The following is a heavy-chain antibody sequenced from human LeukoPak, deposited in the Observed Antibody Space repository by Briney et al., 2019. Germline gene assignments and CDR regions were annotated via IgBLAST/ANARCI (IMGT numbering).Heavy chain of an antibody. CDR3: ARDSPYIVGTSRDAFDI. Sequence: ASVKVSCKASGYTFTSYGISWVRQAPGQGLEWMGWISAYNGNTNYAQKLQGRVTMTTDTSTSTAYMELRSLRSDDTAVYYCARDSPYIVGTSRDAFDIWGQGTMVTVSS. CDR2: ISAYNGNT. CDR1: GYTFTSYG. V-gene: IGHV1-18*01. D-gene: IGHD5-12*01. J-gene: IGHJ3*02.